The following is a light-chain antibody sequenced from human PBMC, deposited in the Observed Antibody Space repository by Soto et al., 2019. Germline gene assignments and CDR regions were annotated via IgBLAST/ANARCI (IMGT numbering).Light chain of an antibody. CDR2: DVS. V-gene: IGLV2-11*01. J-gene: IGLJ2*01. CDR3: CSYAGSYTFDV. Sequence: QSALTQPRAVSGSPGQSVTISCTGTSSDVGGYNYVSWYQQHPGKAPKLMIYDVSKRPSGVPDRFSGSKSGNTASLTISGRPAEDEDDYYCCSYAGSYTFDVFGGGTKLTVL. CDR1: SSDVGGYNY.